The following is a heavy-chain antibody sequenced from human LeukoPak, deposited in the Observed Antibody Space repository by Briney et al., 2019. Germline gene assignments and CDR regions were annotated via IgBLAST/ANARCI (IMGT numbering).Heavy chain of an antibody. D-gene: IGHD6-6*01. CDR3: ARLTSIAARPSFDP. V-gene: IGHV1-18*04. J-gene: IGHJ5*02. CDR2: ISAYNGNT. Sequence: ASVKVSCKASGYTFTSYYMHWVRQAPGQGLEWMGWISAYNGNTNYAQKLQGRVTMTTDTSTSTAYMELRSLRSDDTAVYYCARLTSIAARPSFDPWGQGTLVTVSS. CDR1: GYTFTSYY.